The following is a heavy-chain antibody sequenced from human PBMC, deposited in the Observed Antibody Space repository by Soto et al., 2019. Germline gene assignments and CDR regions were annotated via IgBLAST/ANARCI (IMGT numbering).Heavy chain of an antibody. CDR3: AKDPNGDYIGAFDD. J-gene: IGHJ4*02. CDR2: ISRSSSGI. D-gene: IGHD4-17*01. CDR1: GFDFSNYA. V-gene: IGHV3-23*01. Sequence: EVQLLESGGDLVQPGGSLRLSCVASGFDFSNYAVTWVRQAQGKGLEWVSSISRSSSGIYYADSVKGRFIISRDNSKNTLYLQMNSLRAEDTAIYYCAKDPNGDYIGAFDDWGQGTLVTVSS.